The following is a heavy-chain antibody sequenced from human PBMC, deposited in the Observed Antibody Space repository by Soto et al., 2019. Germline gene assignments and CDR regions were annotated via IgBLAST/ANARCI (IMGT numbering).Heavy chain of an antibody. CDR2: IYSGGNT. CDR1: GFTVSSEY. Sequence: GSLRLSCAASGFTVSSEYMSWVRQAPGKGLEWVSGIYSGGNTYYADSVKGRFTISRDTSKNTLYLQMNSLRADDTAVYYCARASGSRFFDYWGQGALVTVS. D-gene: IGHD1-26*01. CDR3: ARASGSRFFDY. J-gene: IGHJ4*02. V-gene: IGHV3-53*01.